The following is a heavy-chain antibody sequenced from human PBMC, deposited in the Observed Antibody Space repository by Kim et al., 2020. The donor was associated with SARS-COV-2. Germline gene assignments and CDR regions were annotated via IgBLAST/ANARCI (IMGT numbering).Heavy chain of an antibody. D-gene: IGHD6-13*01. J-gene: IGHJ3*02. CDR3: TRVPPYSNSWWVAFD. Sequence: GGSLRLSCAASGFIFSDSAMYWVRQASGKGLQWVGRIRSKANSYATAYDVSVKGRFIISRDDSKNTAYLQMNSLKTEDTAIYYCTRVPPYSNSWWVAFD. CDR1: GFIFSDSA. CDR2: IRSKANSYAT. V-gene: IGHV3-73*01.